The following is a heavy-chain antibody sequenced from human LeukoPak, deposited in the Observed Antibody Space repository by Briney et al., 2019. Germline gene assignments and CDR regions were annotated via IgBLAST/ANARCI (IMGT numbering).Heavy chain of an antibody. CDR3: AKGRYFDWSYRYFDY. D-gene: IGHD3-9*01. CDR1: GFTFSSYG. V-gene: IGHV3-23*01. Sequence: GGSLRLSCAASGFTFSSYGMSWVRQAPGKGLEWVSAISGSGGSTYYADSVKGRFTISRDNSKNTLYLQMNSLRAEDTAVYYCAKGRYFDWSYRYFDYWGQGTLVTVSS. CDR2: ISGSGGST. J-gene: IGHJ4*02.